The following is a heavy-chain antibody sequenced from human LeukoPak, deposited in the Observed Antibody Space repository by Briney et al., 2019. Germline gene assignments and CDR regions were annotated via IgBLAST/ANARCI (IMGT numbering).Heavy chain of an antibody. CDR2: IKQDGGEN. D-gene: IGHD6-19*01. CDR3: AREWVAGYRFYFYYYGMDV. Sequence: GGSLRLSCAASGFTFRSYWMSWVRQAPGKGLEWVANIKQDGGENYYVDSVKGRFTISRDNAENSLYLQMDSLRVEDTAVYYCAREWVAGYRFYFYYYGMDVWGQGTTVTVSS. J-gene: IGHJ6*02. V-gene: IGHV3-7*01. CDR1: GFTFRSYW.